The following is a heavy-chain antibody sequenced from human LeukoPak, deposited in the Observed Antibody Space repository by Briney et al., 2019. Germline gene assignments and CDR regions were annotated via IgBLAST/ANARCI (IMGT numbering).Heavy chain of an antibody. Sequence: PSETLSLTCTVSGGSISSYYWSWIRQPAGKGLEWIGRIYTSGSTNYNPSLKSRVTMSVDTSKNQFSLKLSSVTAADTAVYYCARDKHSSSWSPFDYWGQRTLVTVSS. V-gene: IGHV4-4*07. J-gene: IGHJ4*02. CDR2: IYTSGST. CDR3: ARDKHSSSWSPFDY. D-gene: IGHD6-13*01. CDR1: GGSISSYY.